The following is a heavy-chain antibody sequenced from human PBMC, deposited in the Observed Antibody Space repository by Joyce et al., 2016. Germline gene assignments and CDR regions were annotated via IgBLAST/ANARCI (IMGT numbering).Heavy chain of an antibody. Sequence: QLQLQESGSGLVKPSQTLSLTCAVSGASVSSGGYSCSWIRQPPGKGLEWIGYIYHNESTYYNPSLKSRVTISVDRSKNQFALKLASVTAADTAVYYCASGFNFKGRSFFDYWGQGALVTVSS. CDR3: ASGFNFKGRSFFDY. V-gene: IGHV4-30-2*01. CDR1: GASVSSGGYS. D-gene: IGHD3-10*01. J-gene: IGHJ4*02. CDR2: IYHNEST.